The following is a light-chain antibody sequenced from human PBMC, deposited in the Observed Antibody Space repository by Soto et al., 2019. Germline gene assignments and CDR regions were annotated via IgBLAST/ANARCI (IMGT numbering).Light chain of an antibody. CDR2: WAS. CDR1: PKGFYSSNNKNY. J-gene: IGKJ4*01. Sequence: NVVTPSPQSPAVALGGGGTHKIKTRPKGFYSSNNKNYLAWYQQKPGQPPKLLIYWASTRESGVPDRFSGSGSGTDFTLTISSLQAEDVAVYYCQQYYSTPLTFGGGTKVDIK. V-gene: IGKV4-1*01. CDR3: QQYYSTPLT.